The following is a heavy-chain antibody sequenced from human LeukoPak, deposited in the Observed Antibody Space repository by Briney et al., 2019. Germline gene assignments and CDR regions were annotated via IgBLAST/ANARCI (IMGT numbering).Heavy chain of an antibody. CDR1: GFTFSSYA. Sequence: GRSLRLSCAASGFTFSSYAMHWVRQAPGKGLEWVAVISYDGSNKYYADSVKGRFTISGDNSKNTLYLQMNSLRAEDTAVYYCARDLRRFVPPESHYFDYWGQGTLVTVSS. D-gene: IGHD6-6*01. CDR2: ISYDGSNK. V-gene: IGHV3-30-3*01. CDR3: ARDLRRFVPPESHYFDY. J-gene: IGHJ4*02.